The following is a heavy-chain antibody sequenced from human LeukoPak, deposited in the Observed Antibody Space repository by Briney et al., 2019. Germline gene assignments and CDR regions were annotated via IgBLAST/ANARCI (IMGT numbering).Heavy chain of an antibody. CDR1: GLTFKKYW. Sequence: GGALRLSCAASGLTFKKYWMNWVRQVPGKGLECLANINEDGSETYYADSVKGRFTISRDNPKNLLFLQINSLRVEDTAVYYCTRDATYYLRYGYFDYWGQGTLVTVSS. V-gene: IGHV3-7*01. J-gene: IGHJ4*02. CDR2: INEDGSET. D-gene: IGHD2/OR15-2a*01. CDR3: TRDATYYLRYGYFDY.